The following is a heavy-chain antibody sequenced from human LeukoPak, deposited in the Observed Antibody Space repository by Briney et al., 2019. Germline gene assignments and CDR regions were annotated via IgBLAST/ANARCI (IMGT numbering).Heavy chain of an antibody. CDR2: IRYDGSNK. J-gene: IGHJ3*02. Sequence: PGGSLRLSCVASGFTFSTYGMNWVRQAPGKGLEWVAFIRYDGSNKYYADSVKGRFTISRDNSKNTLYLQMNSLRAEDTAVYYCAKMFHQLLYGLGAAFDIWGHGTLVTVSS. V-gene: IGHV3-30*02. CDR1: GFTFSTYG. D-gene: IGHD2-2*02. CDR3: AKMFHQLLYGLGAAFDI.